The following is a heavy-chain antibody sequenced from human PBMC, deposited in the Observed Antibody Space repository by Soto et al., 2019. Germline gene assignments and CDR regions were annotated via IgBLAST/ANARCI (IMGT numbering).Heavy chain of an antibody. V-gene: IGHV4-39*01. CDR2: IYYSGST. CDR3: RVVPAAPRAYYGMEV. D-gene: IGHD2-2*01. J-gene: IGHJ6*02. CDR1: GGSISSSSYY. Sequence: HLQLQESGPGLVKPSETLSLTCTVSGGSISSSSYYWGWSRQPPGKGLEWIGSIYYSGSTYYNPSLKSRVTISVDTSKNQFSLKLSSVTAADTAVYYCRVVPAAPRAYYGMEVWGQGTTVTVS.